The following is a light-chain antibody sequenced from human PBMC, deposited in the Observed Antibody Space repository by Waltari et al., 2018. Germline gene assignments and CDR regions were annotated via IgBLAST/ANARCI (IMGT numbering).Light chain of an antibody. Sequence: DIVMTQSPDSLAMYLGEGAPIHCKSSQSVLYSANNKNYLAWYQQKPGQPPNLLIYWASTRESGVPDRFSGSGSGTDFTLTISSLQAEDVAVYYCQQYYTAPYTFGQGTKLEIK. V-gene: IGKV4-1*01. CDR3: QQYYTAPYT. CDR2: WAS. J-gene: IGKJ2*01. CDR1: QSVLYSANNKNY.